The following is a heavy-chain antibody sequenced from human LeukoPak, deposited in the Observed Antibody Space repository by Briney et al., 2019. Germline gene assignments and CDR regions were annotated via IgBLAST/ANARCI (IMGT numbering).Heavy chain of an antibody. CDR3: ARHGSGRYYPAEGRVDY. CDR1: GYGFTSYY. V-gene: IGHV1-46*03. Sequence: AASVKVSCKAFGYGFTSYYIHWVRQAPGQGLERMGIINPSVGGTTYARKFQGRVTMTRDTSTSTVYMELSSLRSEDTAVYYCARHGSGRYYPAEGRVDYWGQGTLVTVSS. D-gene: IGHD3-10*01. CDR2: INPSVGGT. J-gene: IGHJ4*02.